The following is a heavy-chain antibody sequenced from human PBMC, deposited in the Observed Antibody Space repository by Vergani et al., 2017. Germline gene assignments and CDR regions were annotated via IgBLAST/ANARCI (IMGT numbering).Heavy chain of an antibody. J-gene: IGHJ6*02. Sequence: EVQLVESGGGLVQPGGSLTLSCAASGFTFSSYSMNWVRQAAGKGLEWVLYISSSSSTIYYEDSARGRFTISRDKAKNSLYLQMNSLRDEDTAVYYCARDRHVTFGYYGMDVWGQGTTVTVSS. V-gene: IGHV3-48*02. CDR3: ARDRHVTFGYYGMDV. CDR2: ISSSSSTI. CDR1: GFTFSSYS. D-gene: IGHD2-21*02.